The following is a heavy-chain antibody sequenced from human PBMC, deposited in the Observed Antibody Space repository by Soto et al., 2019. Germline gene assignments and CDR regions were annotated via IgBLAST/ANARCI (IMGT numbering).Heavy chain of an antibody. CDR1: GGTFSSYA. Sequence: QVQLVQSGAEVKKPGSSVKVSCKASGGTFSSYAISWVRQAPGQGLEWMGGIIPIFGTANYAQKFQGRVTINAAESTSTAYMELSSLRSEDTAVYYCASALDSIEWGGYYFDYWGQGPLVTVSS. D-gene: IGHD3-3*02. J-gene: IGHJ4*02. V-gene: IGHV1-69*01. CDR3: ASALDSIEWGGYYFDY. CDR2: IIPIFGTA.